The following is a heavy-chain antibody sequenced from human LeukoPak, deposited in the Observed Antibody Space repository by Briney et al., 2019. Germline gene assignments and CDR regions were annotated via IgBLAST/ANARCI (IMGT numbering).Heavy chain of an antibody. CDR1: GGSISSYY. Sequence: SETLSLTCTGSGGSISSYYWSWIRQPAGKGLEWIGRIYTSGSTNYNPSLKSRVTMSVDTSKNQFSLKLSSVTAADTAVYYCARDLFYDILTDYNYWGQGTLVTVSS. CDR2: IYTSGST. J-gene: IGHJ4*02. V-gene: IGHV4-4*07. D-gene: IGHD3-9*01. CDR3: ARDLFYDILTDYNY.